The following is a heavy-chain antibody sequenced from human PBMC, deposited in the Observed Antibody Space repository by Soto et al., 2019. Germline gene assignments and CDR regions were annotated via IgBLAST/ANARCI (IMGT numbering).Heavy chain of an antibody. D-gene: IGHD5-12*01. CDR3: ARGNHRWLQLWYFDL. Sequence: QVQLVQSGAEVKKPGSSVKVSCKASVGTFSNYPISWVRQAPGQGLEWMGGIIPIFGTVNYAQKFQGRVTIPADESTSTAYMELSSLRSEDTAVYYCARGNHRWLQLWYFDLWGRGTLVTVSS. J-gene: IGHJ2*01. CDR1: VGTFSNYP. V-gene: IGHV1-69*12. CDR2: IIPIFGTV.